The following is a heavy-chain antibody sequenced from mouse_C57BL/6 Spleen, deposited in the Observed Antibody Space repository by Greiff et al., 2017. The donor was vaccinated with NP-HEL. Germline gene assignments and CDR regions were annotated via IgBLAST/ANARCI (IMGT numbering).Heavy chain of an antibody. D-gene: IGHD1-1*01. CDR2: IYPSDSET. CDR3: ARAYGSSYDY. J-gene: IGHJ2*01. V-gene: IGHV1-61*01. CDR1: GYTFTSYW. Sequence: QVQLQQPGAELVRPGSSVKLSCKASGYTFTSYWMDWVKQRPGQGLEWIGNIYPSDSETPYNQKFKDKATLTVEKTSSTAYMRLSSLTSEDSAVYYCARAYGSSYDYWGQGTTLAVSS.